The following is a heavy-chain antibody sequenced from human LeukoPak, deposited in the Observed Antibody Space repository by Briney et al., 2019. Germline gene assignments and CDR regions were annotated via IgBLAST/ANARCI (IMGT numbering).Heavy chain of an antibody. D-gene: IGHD2-15*01. CDR3: ARDRGGQSPGPVGV. J-gene: IGHJ6*04. CDR2: IYYSGST. CDR1: GGSISSYY. V-gene: IGHV4-59*01. Sequence: SETLSLTCTVSGGSISSYYWSWIRQPPGKGLEWIGYIYYSGSTNYNPSLKSRVTISVDTSKNQFSLKLSSVTAADTAVYYCARDRGGQSPGPVGVWGKGTTVTVSS.